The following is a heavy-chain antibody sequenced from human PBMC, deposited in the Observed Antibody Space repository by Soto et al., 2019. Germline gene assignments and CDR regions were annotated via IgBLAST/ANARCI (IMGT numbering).Heavy chain of an antibody. V-gene: IGHV3-48*03. D-gene: IGHD3-10*01. CDR1: RFTFSDFE. CDR3: ARDRSYASGIYPFPFDL. Sequence: GGSLRLSCGASRFTFSDFEMNWVRQAPGKGLEWVSYISTSGSKIYYADSVKGRFTISRDNAKNSLYLQMNSLRAEDTGLYYCARDRSYASGIYPFPFDLWGQGTMVTVS. J-gene: IGHJ3*01. CDR2: ISTSGSKI.